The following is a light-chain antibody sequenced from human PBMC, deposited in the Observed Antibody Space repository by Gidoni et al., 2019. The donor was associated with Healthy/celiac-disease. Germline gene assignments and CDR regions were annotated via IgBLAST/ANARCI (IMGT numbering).Light chain of an antibody. CDR3: QQYYSTPHT. J-gene: IGKJ2*01. CDR2: WAS. Sequence: DIVMTQSPDSLPVSLGERATINCKSSQSVLYSSNNKNYLAWYQQKPGQPPKLLIYWASTRESGVPDRFSGSGSGTDFTRTISSLQAEDVAVYYCQQYYSTPHTFGQGTKLEIK. CDR1: QSVLYSSNNKNY. V-gene: IGKV4-1*01.